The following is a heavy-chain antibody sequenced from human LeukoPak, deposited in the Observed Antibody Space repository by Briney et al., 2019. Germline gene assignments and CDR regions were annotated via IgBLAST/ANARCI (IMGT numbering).Heavy chain of an antibody. CDR1: VYTLTESS. J-gene: IGHJ4*02. V-gene: IGHV1-24*01. D-gene: IGHD4-17*01. Sequence: ASEKVSCKVSVYTLTESSIPSVRHAPGKGLEWVWGFDTEDGETRYAQKFQGRVTMTEDTSTDNAYMELSSLRSEDTAVYYCARERVTVTMGYYFDYWGQGTLVTVSS. CDR3: ARERVTVTMGYYFDY. CDR2: FDTEDGET.